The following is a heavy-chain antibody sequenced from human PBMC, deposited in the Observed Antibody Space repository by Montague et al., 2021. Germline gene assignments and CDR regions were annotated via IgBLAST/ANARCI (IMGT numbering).Heavy chain of an antibody. CDR1: GGSISSGGYY. Sequence: TLSLTCTVSGGSISSGGYYWSWIRQPPGKGLEWIGYIFYSGNTYYNPSLKSRVTISVDTSKNQFSLKLSSVTAADPAVYYCARAEDYYGSGSYLGFDYWGQGTLVTVSS. CDR3: ARAEDYYGSGSYLGFDY. V-gene: IGHV4-31*03. J-gene: IGHJ4*02. D-gene: IGHD3-10*01. CDR2: IFYSGNT.